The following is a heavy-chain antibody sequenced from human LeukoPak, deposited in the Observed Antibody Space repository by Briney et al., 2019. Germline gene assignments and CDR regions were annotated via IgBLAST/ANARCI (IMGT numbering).Heavy chain of an antibody. Sequence: QTGGSLRLSCTASGFTFGTYAMSWVRQAPGKGLEWVSAISGSGGRAYYADSVKGRFTISRDNAKNSLYLQMNSLRAEDTAVYYCARDYRLLYYYYYMDVWGKGTTVTVSS. J-gene: IGHJ6*03. V-gene: IGHV3-23*01. CDR3: ARDYRLLYYYYYMDV. CDR1: GFTFGTYA. CDR2: ISGSGGRA. D-gene: IGHD2/OR15-2a*01.